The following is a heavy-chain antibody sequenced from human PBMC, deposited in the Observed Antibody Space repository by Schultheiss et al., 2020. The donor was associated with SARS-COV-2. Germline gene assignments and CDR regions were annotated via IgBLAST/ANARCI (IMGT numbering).Heavy chain of an antibody. CDR3: AREDYYDSSGYRFEAFDI. Sequence: SETLSLTCTVSGGSISSGGYYWSWIRQHPGKGLEWIGYIYYSGSTNYNPSLKSLVTISVDTSKNQFSLQLNSVTPEDTAVYYCAREDYYDSSGYRFEAFDIWGQGTMVTVSS. J-gene: IGHJ3*02. CDR1: GGSISSGGYY. V-gene: IGHV4-31*01. CDR2: IYYSGST. D-gene: IGHD3-22*01.